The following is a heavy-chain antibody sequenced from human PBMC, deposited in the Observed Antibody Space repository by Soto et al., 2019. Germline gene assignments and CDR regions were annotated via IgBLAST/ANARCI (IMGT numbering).Heavy chain of an antibody. CDR2: INAGNGNT. V-gene: IGHV1-3*01. J-gene: IGHJ4*02. CDR1: GYTFTSYA. CDR3: ARSIVVVTALDY. Sequence: QVQLVQSGAEVKKPGASVKVSCKASGYTFTSYAMHWVRQAPGQRLEWMGWINAGNGNTKYSQKFQGRVTITRDTSASTADMELSSLRSEDTAVYYLARSIVVVTALDYWGQGTLVTVSS. D-gene: IGHD2-21*02.